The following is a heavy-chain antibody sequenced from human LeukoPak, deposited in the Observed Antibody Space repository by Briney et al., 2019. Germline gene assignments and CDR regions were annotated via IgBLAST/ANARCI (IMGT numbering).Heavy chain of an antibody. CDR2: IYYSGST. V-gene: IGHV4-31*03. CDR1: GGSISSGGYY. D-gene: IGHD3-22*01. J-gene: IGHJ5*02. CDR3: ARQYYYDSSGYYGLNWFDP. Sequence: SETLSLTCTVSGGSISSGGYYWSWIRQHPGKGLEWIGYIYYSGSTYYNPSLKSRVTISVDTSKNQFSLKLSSVTAADTAVYYCARQYYYDSSGYYGLNWFDPWGQGILVTVSS.